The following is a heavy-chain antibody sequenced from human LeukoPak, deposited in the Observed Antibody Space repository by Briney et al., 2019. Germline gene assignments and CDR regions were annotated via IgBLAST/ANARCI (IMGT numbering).Heavy chain of an antibody. CDR1: GFTFSNYA. V-gene: IGHV3-30*02. D-gene: IGHD3-22*01. CDR3: ARAHYYDSSGLDF. CDR2: IRYDGSNK. J-gene: IGHJ4*02. Sequence: GGSLRLSCAASGFTFSNYAMHWVRQAPGKGLEWVAFIRYDGSNKYYADSVKGRFTISRDNSKNTLYLQMNSLRAEDTAVYYCARAHYYDSSGLDFWGQGTLVTVSS.